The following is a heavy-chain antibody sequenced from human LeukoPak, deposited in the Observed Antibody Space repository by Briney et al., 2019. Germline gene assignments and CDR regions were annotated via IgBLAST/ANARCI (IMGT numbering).Heavy chain of an antibody. D-gene: IGHD6-13*01. Sequence: SETLFLNCTVSGGSINSYCWSWIRQPAGKGPEWIGHIYYIRSTYYNPSLKSRVTISVNTSKNQFSVKLSSVTAADTAVYYCASGQREAAAALLAFDIWGQGTMVTVSS. CDR2: IYYIRST. CDR1: GGSINSYC. J-gene: IGHJ3*02. CDR3: ASGQREAAAALLAFDI. V-gene: IGHV4-59*01.